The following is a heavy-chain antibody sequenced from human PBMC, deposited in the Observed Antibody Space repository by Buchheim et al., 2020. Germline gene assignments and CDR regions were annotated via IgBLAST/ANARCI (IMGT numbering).Heavy chain of an antibody. Sequence: EVQLVQSGAEVKKPGESLRISCKGSGYSFTSYWISWVRQMPGKGLEWMGRIDPSDSYTNYSPSFQGHVTISADKSISTAYLQWSSLKASDTAMYYCARCLIYCSSTSCYPYYYYMDVWGKRTT. CDR2: IDPSDSYT. CDR1: GYSFTSYW. D-gene: IGHD2-2*01. V-gene: IGHV5-10-1*01. CDR3: ARCLIYCSSTSCYPYYYYMDV. J-gene: IGHJ6*03.